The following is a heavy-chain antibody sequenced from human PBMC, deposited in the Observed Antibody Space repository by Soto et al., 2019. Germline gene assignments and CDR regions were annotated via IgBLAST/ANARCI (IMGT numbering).Heavy chain of an antibody. CDR1: GFTFSNYA. D-gene: IGHD1-26*01. V-gene: IGHV3-23*01. Sequence: EVQILQSGGGLEQPGGSLRLSCAASGFTFSNYAMSWIRHAPGKGLEWVSTIRETGNTYYADSVRGRFATSRDNSENTLYLQMSSLRAEDTAVYYCAKQQMGVIRALDFWGQGTLVTVSS. J-gene: IGHJ4*02. CDR2: IRETGNT. CDR3: AKQQMGVIRALDF.